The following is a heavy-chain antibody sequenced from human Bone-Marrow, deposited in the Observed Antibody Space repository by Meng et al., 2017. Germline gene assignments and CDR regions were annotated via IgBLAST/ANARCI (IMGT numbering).Heavy chain of an antibody. CDR2: IWYDGSNK. Sequence: GESLKISCAASGFTFSSYAMHWVRQAPGKGLEWVAVIWYDGSNKYYADSVKGRFTISRDNSKNTLYLQMNSLRAEDTAVYYCARESFGYYGSGSFDYWGQGTLVTVSS. CDR1: GFTFSSYA. D-gene: IGHD3-10*01. CDR3: ARESFGYYGSGSFDY. J-gene: IGHJ4*02. V-gene: IGHV3-33*08.